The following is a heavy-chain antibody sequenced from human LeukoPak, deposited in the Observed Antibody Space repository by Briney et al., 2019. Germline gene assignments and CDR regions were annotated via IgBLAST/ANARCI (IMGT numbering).Heavy chain of an antibody. CDR3: ARDLRYSSGWYFDY. CDR2: IYTSGST. V-gene: IGHV4-4*07. D-gene: IGHD6-19*01. J-gene: IGHJ4*02. CDR1: GGSISSYY. Sequence: SETLSLTCTVSGGSISSYYWSWIRKPAGKGREWIGRIYTSGSTNYNPSLKSRVTMSVGTSKNQSSLKLSSVTAADTAVYYCARDLRYSSGWYFDYWGQGTLVTVSS.